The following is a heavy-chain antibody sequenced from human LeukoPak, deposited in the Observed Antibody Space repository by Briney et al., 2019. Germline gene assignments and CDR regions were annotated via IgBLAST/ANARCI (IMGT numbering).Heavy chain of an antibody. D-gene: IGHD2-8*01. CDR3: ARRPPSRGVLAAVDY. CDR1: GFTFSDYY. CDR2: IGSSGSSI. V-gene: IGHV3-11*04. Sequence: GGSLRLSCAASGFTFSDYYMSWIRQAPGKGLEWVSYIGSSGSSIYYADSVKGRFTISRDNAKNSLYLQMNSLRAEDTAVYYCARRPPSRGVLAAVDYWGQGTLVTVSS. J-gene: IGHJ4*02.